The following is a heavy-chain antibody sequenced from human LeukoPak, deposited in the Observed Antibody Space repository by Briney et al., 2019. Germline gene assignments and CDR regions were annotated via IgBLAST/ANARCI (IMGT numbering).Heavy chain of an antibody. V-gene: IGHV3-30*18. Sequence: GGFLRLSCVASGFAFSTYGMHWVRQAPGKGLEWVAVIANDAKTTYYADSVKGRVTISRDNSKNTLYLQMNSLRVEDTAVYYCTKGRTVGGTLALDYWGQGTLVTVSS. J-gene: IGHJ4*02. CDR1: GFAFSTYG. CDR3: TKGRTVGGTLALDY. D-gene: IGHD6-19*01. CDR2: IANDAKTT.